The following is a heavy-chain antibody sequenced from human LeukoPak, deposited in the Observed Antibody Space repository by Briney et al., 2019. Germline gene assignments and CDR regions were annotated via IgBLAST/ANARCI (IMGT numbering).Heavy chain of an antibody. CDR3: ARYSSGPYFVDY. CDR1: GGTFSSYA. Sequence: SVKVSCKASGGTFSSYAISWVRQAPGQGLEWMGRIIPILGIANYAQKFQGRVTITADKSTSTAYMELSSLRSEDTAVYYCARYSSGPYFVDYWGQGTLVTVSS. CDR2: IIPILGIA. J-gene: IGHJ4*02. D-gene: IGHD6-19*01. V-gene: IGHV1-69*04.